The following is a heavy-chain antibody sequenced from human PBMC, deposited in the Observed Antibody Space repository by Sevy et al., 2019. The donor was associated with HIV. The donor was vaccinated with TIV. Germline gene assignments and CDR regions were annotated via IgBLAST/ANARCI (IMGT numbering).Heavy chain of an antibody. J-gene: IGHJ4*02. V-gene: IGHV3-33*06. CDR1: GFTFSSYG. CDR2: IWYDGSNK. D-gene: IGHD1-26*01. Sequence: GGSLRLSCAASGFTFSSYGMHWVRQAPGKGLEWVAVIWYDGSNKYYADSVKGRFTISRDNSKNTLYLQMNSLRAEDTAVNYCAKEAGRLEWELLISSYFDYWGQGTLVTVSS. CDR3: AKEAGRLEWELLISSYFDY.